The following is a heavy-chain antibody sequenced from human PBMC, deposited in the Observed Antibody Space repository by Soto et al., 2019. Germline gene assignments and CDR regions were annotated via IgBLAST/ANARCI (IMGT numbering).Heavy chain of an antibody. CDR1: GYTFTSYG. CDR2: ISAYNGNT. J-gene: IGHJ4*02. CDR3: GRGADLAGREIGYCVY. D-gene: IGHD3-22*01. V-gene: IGHV1-18*04. Sequence: QVQLVQSGAEVKKPGASVKVSCKASGYTFTSYGISWVRQAPGQGLEWMGWISAYNGNTNYAQKLQGRVTMTTDTYTSTADMELRSLRSDDTAVYYCGRGADLAGREIGYCVYWGQGTLVTVSS.